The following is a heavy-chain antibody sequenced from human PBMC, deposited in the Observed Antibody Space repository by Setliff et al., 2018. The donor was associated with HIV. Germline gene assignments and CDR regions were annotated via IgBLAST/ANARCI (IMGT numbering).Heavy chain of an antibody. J-gene: IGHJ6*02. Sequence: GGSLRLSCAASGFTFRNYKFNWVRQAPGRGLEWVSSISIGSGGAIDYADSVQGRFTISRDNDKNSLYLQMNSLRAEDTAIYYCARDNLYYNLWNGSPVYGMDVWGQGTTVTVSS. CDR1: GFTFRNYK. V-gene: IGHV3-48*03. CDR3: ARDNLYYNLWNGSPVYGMDV. CDR2: ISIGSGGAI. D-gene: IGHD3-3*01.